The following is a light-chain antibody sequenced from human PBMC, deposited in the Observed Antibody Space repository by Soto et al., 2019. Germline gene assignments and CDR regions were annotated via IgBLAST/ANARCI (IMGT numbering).Light chain of an antibody. CDR3: QHYGSPRT. Sequence: EIVLTQSPGTLSLSPGERATLSCRASQSVSNYYLAWYQQKTGQAPRLLIYDASSSATGIPDRFSGSGSGTDFTLTISRLEPEDFAVYYCQHYGSPRTFGQGTKVEIK. CDR2: DAS. V-gene: IGKV3-20*01. CDR1: QSVSNYY. J-gene: IGKJ1*01.